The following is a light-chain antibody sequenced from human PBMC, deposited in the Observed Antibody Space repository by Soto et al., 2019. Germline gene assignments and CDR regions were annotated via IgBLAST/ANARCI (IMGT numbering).Light chain of an antibody. CDR2: DAS. CDR3: QQFNSYPRT. J-gene: IGKJ5*01. CDR1: QGISSA. V-gene: IGKV1-13*02. Sequence: AIQLTQSPSSLSASVGDRVTITCRASQGISSALAWYQLKPGKAPKLLIYDASSLESGVPSRFSGSGSGTDFTLTISSLQPEDFASYYCQQFNSYPRTFGQGTRLEIK.